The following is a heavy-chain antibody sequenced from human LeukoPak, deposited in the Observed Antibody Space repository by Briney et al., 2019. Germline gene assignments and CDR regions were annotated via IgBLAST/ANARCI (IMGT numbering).Heavy chain of an antibody. CDR2: IWYDGSNQ. D-gene: IGHD2-15*01. CDR1: GFTFSTYA. CDR3: AREADCSGGNCYRGPFDI. V-gene: IGHV3-33*01. J-gene: IGHJ3*02. Sequence: GRSLRLSCAASGFTFSTYAIHWVRQAPGKGLEWVAAIWYDGSNQYYPDSVKGRLSISRDNSKNTLYLQMNSLKVEDTAVYYCAREADCSGGNCYRGPFDIWGQGTMVTVSS.